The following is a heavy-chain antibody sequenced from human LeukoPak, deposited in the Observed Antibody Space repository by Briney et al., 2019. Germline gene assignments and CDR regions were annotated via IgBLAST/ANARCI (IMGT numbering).Heavy chain of an antibody. CDR2: ISYDGSNK. CDR3: AGERGRWLQIGDPPAYFDY. Sequence: PGGSLRLSCAASGFTFSSYAMHWVRQAPGKGLEWVAVISYDGSNKYYADSAKGRFTSSRDNSKNTLYLQMNSLRAEDTAVYYCAGERGRWLQIGDPPAYFDYWGQGTLVTVSS. J-gene: IGHJ4*02. V-gene: IGHV3-30*04. D-gene: IGHD5-24*01. CDR1: GFTFSSYA.